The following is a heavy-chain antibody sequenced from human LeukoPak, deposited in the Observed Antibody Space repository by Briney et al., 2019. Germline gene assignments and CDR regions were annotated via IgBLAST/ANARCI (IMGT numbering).Heavy chain of an antibody. Sequence: GGSLRLSCVASGFTLSNYWMSWVRQAPGKGLEWVANIKQDESEKYYVGSVKGRFTMSRDNAKSSLYLQMNRLRAEDTAVYYCARDRPPPRVRSHWFDPWGQGTLVTVSS. CDR2: IKQDESEK. CDR1: GFTLSNYW. CDR3: ARDRPPPRVRSHWFDP. V-gene: IGHV3-7*01. J-gene: IGHJ5*02.